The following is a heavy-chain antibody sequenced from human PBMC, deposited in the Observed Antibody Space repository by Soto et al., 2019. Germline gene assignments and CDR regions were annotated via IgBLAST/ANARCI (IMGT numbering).Heavy chain of an antibody. D-gene: IGHD6-19*01. J-gene: IGHJ4*02. CDR2: INPKSGGT. Sequence: GSVKFSCKASGYSFTGYYMHWLRQAPGHGLEWMGWINPKSGGTSYAQRFQGRVTMTRDTSISTVYMELRRLRSDDTAMYYCARDVADNDYFDSWGQGSLVTVSS. CDR1: GYSFTGYY. CDR3: ARDVADNDYFDS. V-gene: IGHV1-2*02.